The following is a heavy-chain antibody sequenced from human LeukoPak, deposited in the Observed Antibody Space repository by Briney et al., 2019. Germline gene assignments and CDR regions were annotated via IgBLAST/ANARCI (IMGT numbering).Heavy chain of an antibody. CDR2: ISSNGDNT. CDR3: VRGTGY. CDR1: GFTFSSYS. Sequence: GGSLRLSCAASGFTFSSYSMNWVRQAPGKGLEYVSAISSNGDNTYYADSVKGRFTISRDNSKNTLYLQMSSLRADDTAVYYCVRGTGYWGQGTLVTVSS. V-gene: IGHV3-64D*06. J-gene: IGHJ4*02.